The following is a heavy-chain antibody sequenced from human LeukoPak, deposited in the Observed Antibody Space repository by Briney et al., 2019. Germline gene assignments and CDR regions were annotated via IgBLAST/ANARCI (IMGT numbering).Heavy chain of an antibody. V-gene: IGHV3-23*01. CDR2: ISGSGGST. CDR3: ARRAGSYSHSYDY. Sequence: GGSLRLSCAASGFTFTSYGMSWVRQAPGKGLEWVSAISGSGGSTYYADSVKGRFTISRDISKNTLYLEMNSLRAEDTAVYYCARRAGSYSHSYDYWGQGTLVTVSS. J-gene: IGHJ4*02. D-gene: IGHD2-15*01. CDR1: GFTFTSYG.